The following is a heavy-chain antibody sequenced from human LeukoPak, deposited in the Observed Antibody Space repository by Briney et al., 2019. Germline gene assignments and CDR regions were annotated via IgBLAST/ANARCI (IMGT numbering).Heavy chain of an antibody. CDR1: GFTFSSYA. D-gene: IGHD3-22*01. V-gene: IGHV3-30-3*01. J-gene: IGHJ3*02. CDR3: ARVATYYYDSSGPSTAFDI. Sequence: QSGGSLRLSCAASGFTFSSYAMHWVRQAPGKGLEWVAVISYDGSNKYYADSVKGRFTISRDNSKNTLYLQMNSLRAEDTAVYYCARVATYYYDSSGPSTAFDIWGQGTMVTVSS. CDR2: ISYDGSNK.